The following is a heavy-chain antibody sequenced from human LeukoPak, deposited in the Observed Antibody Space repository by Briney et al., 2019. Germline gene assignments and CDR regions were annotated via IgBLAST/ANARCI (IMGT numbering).Heavy chain of an antibody. CDR3: AREVYSGSYWAYFQH. V-gene: IGHV1-69*06. CDR1: GGTFSSYA. D-gene: IGHD1-26*01. CDR2: IIPIFGTV. Sequence: ASVKVSCKASGGTFSSYAISWVRQAPGQGLEWMGGIIPIFGTVNYAQKFQGRVTITADKSTSTAYMELSSLRSEDTAVYYCAREVYSGSYWAYFQHWGQGTLVTVSS. J-gene: IGHJ1*01.